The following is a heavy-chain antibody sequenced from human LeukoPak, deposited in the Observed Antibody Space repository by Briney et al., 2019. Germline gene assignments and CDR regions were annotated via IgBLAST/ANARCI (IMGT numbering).Heavy chain of an antibody. D-gene: IGHD2-2*01. CDR3: ARGRYCSSTSCYVDYYYYMDV. Sequence: ASVKVSCKASGYTFTSYDINWVRQATGQGLEWMGWMNPNSGNTGYAQKFQGRVTITRNTSISTAYMELSSLRSEDTAVYYCARGRYCSSTSCYVDYYYYMDVWGKGTTVTVSS. V-gene: IGHV1-8*03. CDR1: GYTFTSYD. CDR2: MNPNSGNT. J-gene: IGHJ6*03.